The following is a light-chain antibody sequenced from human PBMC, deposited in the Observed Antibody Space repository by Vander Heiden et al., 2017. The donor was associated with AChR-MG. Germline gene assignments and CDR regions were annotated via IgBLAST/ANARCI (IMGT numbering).Light chain of an antibody. J-gene: IGKJ3*01. CDR1: QGVDNY. Sequence: DIQMTQSPSSLSASVGDRVTITCRASQGVDNYLAWYQHKPGKVPKVLIYAASTLQSGVPSRFSGSGSGTDFTLTINSLQPEDAATYCCQIYNSAPQSFGPGTKVDI. CDR3: QIYNSAPQS. V-gene: IGKV1-27*01. CDR2: AAS.